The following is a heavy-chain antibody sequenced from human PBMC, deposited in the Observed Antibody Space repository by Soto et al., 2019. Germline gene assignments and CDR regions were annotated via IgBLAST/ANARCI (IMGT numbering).Heavy chain of an antibody. CDR3: ARGLREVMSYYFDY. V-gene: IGHV1-69*13. Sequence: SVKLSCKASGGTFSSYAISWVRQAPGQGLEWMGGIIPIFGTANYAQKFQGRVTITADESTSTAYMELSSLRSEDTAVYYCARGLREVMSYYFDYWGQGTLVTVSS. CDR1: GGTFSSYA. J-gene: IGHJ4*02. CDR2: IIPIFGTA. D-gene: IGHD3-16*01.